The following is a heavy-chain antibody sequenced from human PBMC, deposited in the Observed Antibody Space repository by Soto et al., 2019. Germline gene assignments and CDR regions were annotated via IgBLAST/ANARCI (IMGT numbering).Heavy chain of an antibody. D-gene: IGHD1-7*01. CDR2: IIPIFGTA. CDR1: GGSVSTYA. V-gene: IGHV1-69*13. CDR3: ARDYRITGTHFDD. Sequence: SVAVAVKGSGGSVSTYAISWVRQAPGQGLEWMGGIIPIFGTANYAQKFQGRVTITADESTSKAYMELSSLRSEDTAVYYCARDYRITGTHFDDWGHGTLVTVSS. J-gene: IGHJ4*01.